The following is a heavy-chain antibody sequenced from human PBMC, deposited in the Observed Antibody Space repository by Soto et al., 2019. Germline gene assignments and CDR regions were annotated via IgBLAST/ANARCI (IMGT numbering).Heavy chain of an antibody. V-gene: IGHV4-38-2*01. Sequence: SETLSLTGAVSGYSISSGYYWGWIRQPPGKGLEWIGEINHSGSTNQNTSLKSRLSISVDTSKNQSSLKPKFVTAADTAVYYCVRGVSMNVAVQRDAPDKHYLDSWGQGTLVTVSS. CDR2: INHSGST. J-gene: IGHJ4*02. CDR1: GYSISSGYY. CDR3: VRGVSMNVAVQRDAPDKHYLDS. D-gene: IGHD3-22*01.